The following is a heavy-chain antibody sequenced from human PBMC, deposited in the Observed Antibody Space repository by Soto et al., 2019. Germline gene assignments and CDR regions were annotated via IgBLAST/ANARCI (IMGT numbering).Heavy chain of an antibody. V-gene: IGHV3-74*01. CDR3: ARDGDYYYGMDV. CDR1: GFTFSSYW. D-gene: IGHD3-16*01. J-gene: IGHJ6*02. Sequence: SLRLSCAASGFTFSSYWMHWVRQAPGKGLVWVSRINSDGSSTSYADSVKGRFTISRDNAKNTLYLQVNSLRAEDTAVYYCARDGDYYYGMDVWGQGTTVTVSS. CDR2: INSDGSST.